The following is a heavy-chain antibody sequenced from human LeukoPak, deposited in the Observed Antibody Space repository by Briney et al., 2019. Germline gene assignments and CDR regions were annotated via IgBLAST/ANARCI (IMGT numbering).Heavy chain of an antibody. J-gene: IGHJ4*02. Sequence: PGGSLRLSCAASGFTFSSYGMHWVRQAPGRGLEWVAVIWYDGSNKYYADSVKGRFTISRDNSKNTLYLQMNSLRAEDTAVYYCAKGDGYNLRSSPPGDYWGQGTLVTVSS. V-gene: IGHV3-30*02. D-gene: IGHD5-24*01. CDR1: GFTFSSYG. CDR2: IWYDGSNK. CDR3: AKGDGYNLRSSPPGDY.